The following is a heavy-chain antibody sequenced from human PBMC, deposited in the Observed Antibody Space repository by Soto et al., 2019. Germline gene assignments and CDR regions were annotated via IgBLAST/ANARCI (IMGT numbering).Heavy chain of an antibody. CDR2: MNPNTGNS. J-gene: IGHJ4*02. Sequence: QVQLVQSGAEVRKPGASVKVSCEASGYTFTSYDIYWVRQATGQGLEWMGWMNPNTGNSGYAQKFQGRVSMTSDTCISTAHMELSSLSSEETAVYYCARRAETNGWNGFGADKYYFDFWGQGTLVTVSS. V-gene: IGHV1-8*01. CDR3: ARRAETNGWNGFGADKYYFDF. CDR1: GYTFTSYD. D-gene: IGHD1-1*01.